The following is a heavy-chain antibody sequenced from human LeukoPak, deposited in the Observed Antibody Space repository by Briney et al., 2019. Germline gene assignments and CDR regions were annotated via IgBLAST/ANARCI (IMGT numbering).Heavy chain of an antibody. V-gene: IGHV3-74*01. CDR3: ARRRYSGSSQHFDY. D-gene: IGHD1-26*01. Sequence: GGSLRLSCAASRFTFSSYWMHWVRQAPGKGLVWVSRINSDGSSTNYADSVKGRFTISRDNAKNTLYLQMNSLRAEDTAVYYCARRRYSGSSQHFDYWGQGTLVTVSS. CDR1: RFTFSSYW. J-gene: IGHJ4*02. CDR2: INSDGSST.